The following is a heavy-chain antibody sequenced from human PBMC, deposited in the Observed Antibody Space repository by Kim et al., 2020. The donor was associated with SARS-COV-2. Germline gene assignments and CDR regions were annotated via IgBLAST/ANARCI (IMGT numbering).Heavy chain of an antibody. Sequence: RSSPSFQGQVTISADKSISTAYLQWSSLKASDTAMYYCARRNSGSYYFDYWGQGTLVTVSS. D-gene: IGHD1-26*01. J-gene: IGHJ4*02. V-gene: IGHV5-51*01. CDR3: ARRNSGSYYFDY.